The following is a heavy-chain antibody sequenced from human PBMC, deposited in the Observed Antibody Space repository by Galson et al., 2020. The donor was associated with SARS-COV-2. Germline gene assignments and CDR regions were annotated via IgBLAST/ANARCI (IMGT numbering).Heavy chain of an antibody. J-gene: IGHJ4*02. CDR1: GFTFTSSA. Sequence: VKVSCKASGFTFTSSAVQWVRQARGQRLEWIGWIVVGSGNTKYAQKFQERVTITRDMSTSTAYMELSSLRSQDTAVYYCAAFPPNKAAKYWGQGTLVTVSS. CDR2: IVVGSGNT. V-gene: IGHV1-58*01. CDR3: AAFPPNKAAKY. D-gene: IGHD6-13*01.